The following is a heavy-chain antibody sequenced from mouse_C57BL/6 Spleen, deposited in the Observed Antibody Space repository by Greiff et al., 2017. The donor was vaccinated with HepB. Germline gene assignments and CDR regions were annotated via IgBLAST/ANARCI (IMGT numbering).Heavy chain of an antibody. V-gene: IGHV1-52*01. J-gene: IGHJ4*01. Sequence: QVQLKQPGAELVRPGSSVKLSCKASGYTFTSYWMHWVKQRPIQGLEWIGNIDPSDSETHYNQKFKDKATLTVDKSSSTAYMQLSSLTSEDSAVYYCARNGHYGSMDYWGQGTSVTVSS. CDR3: ARNGHYGSMDY. D-gene: IGHD1-1*01. CDR2: IDPSDSET. CDR1: GYTFTSYW.